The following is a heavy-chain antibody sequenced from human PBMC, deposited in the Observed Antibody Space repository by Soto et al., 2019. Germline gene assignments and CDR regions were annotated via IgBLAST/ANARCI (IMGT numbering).Heavy chain of an antibody. CDR1: GFTFSSYA. CDR2: ISGSGGST. V-gene: IGHV3-23*01. CDR3: ARDSPIGSTFSGYDAIDS. J-gene: IGHJ4*02. D-gene: IGHD5-12*01. Sequence: PGGSLSLSCAASGFTFSSYAMSWVRQAPGKGLEWVSAISGSGGSTYYADSVKGRFTISRDNSKNTLYLQMNSLRAEDTAVYYCARDSPIGSTFSGYDAIDSWGQGTLVTVSS.